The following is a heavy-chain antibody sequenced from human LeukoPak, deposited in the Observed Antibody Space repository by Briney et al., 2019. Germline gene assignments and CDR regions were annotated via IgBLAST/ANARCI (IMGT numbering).Heavy chain of an antibody. Sequence: SVKVSCKASGGTFSSYAISWVRQAPGQGLEWMGRIIPIFGTANCAQKFQGRVTITTDESTSTAYMELRSLRSDDTAVYYCARDRKDIVVVPAARKNFDYWGQGTLVTVSS. V-gene: IGHV1-69*05. CDR3: ARDRKDIVVVPAARKNFDY. CDR2: IIPIFGTA. J-gene: IGHJ4*02. CDR1: GGTFSSYA. D-gene: IGHD2-2*01.